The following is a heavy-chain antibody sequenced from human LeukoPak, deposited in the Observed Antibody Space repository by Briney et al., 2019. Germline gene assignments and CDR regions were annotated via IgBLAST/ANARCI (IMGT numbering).Heavy chain of an antibody. J-gene: IGHJ4*02. CDR3: ARLMTTVTTFDY. D-gene: IGHD4-11*01. V-gene: IGHV3-7*01. CDR2: IKQDGSEK. Sequence: PGGSLRLSCAASGFTFSSYWMSWVRQAPGKGLEWVANIKQDGSEKYYVDSVKGRFTISRDNDKNSLYLQMNSLRDEDTAVYYCARLMTTVTTFDYWGQGTLVTVSS. CDR1: GFTFSSYW.